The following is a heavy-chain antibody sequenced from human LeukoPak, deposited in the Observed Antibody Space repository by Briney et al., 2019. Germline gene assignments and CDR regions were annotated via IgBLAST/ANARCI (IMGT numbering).Heavy chain of an antibody. Sequence: ASVKVSCKASGYSFPSYGITWVRQAPGQGLEWMGWINAYNGHTNYTQKFQDRVTMTTDTSTSTAYMELRSLRSDDTAVYFCAGAGMIRGVARTYYYYGMDVWGQGTTVTVSS. D-gene: IGHD3-10*01. CDR1: GYSFPSYG. CDR2: INAYNGHT. V-gene: IGHV1-18*01. J-gene: IGHJ6*02. CDR3: AGAGMIRGVARTYYYYGMDV.